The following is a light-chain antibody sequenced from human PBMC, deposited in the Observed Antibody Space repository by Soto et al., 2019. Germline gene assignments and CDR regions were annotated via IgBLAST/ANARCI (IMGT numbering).Light chain of an antibody. CDR2: EVS. J-gene: IGLJ1*01. V-gene: IGLV2-8*01. CDR1: SSDVGSYDY. Sequence: QSVLTQPPSASGYPGQSVTISCTGTSSDVGSYDYVSWYQQHPGKAPKLMIYEVSKRPSGVPDRFSGSKSGNTASLTVSGLQAEDEADYYCSSYAGSNNFVFGTGTKVTVL. CDR3: SSYAGSNNFV.